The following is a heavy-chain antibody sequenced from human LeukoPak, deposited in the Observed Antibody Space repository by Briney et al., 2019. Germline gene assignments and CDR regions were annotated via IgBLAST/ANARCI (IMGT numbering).Heavy chain of an antibody. D-gene: IGHD2-2*01. J-gene: IGHJ6*02. CDR2: IIPILGIA. CDR1: GCTFSSYA. V-gene: IGHV1-69*04. Sequence: SVKVSCKASGCTFSSYAISWVRQAPGQGLKWMGRIIPILGIANYAQKFQGRVTITADKSTSTAYMELSSLRSEDTAVYYCARETPAVGYCSSTSCYNYYYGMDVWGQGTTVTVSS. CDR3: ARETPAVGYCSSTSCYNYYYGMDV.